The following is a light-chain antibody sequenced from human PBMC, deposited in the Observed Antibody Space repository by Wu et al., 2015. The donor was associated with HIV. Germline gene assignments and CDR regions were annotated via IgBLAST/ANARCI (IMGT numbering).Light chain of an antibody. CDR2: DAS. Sequence: EIVTTQSPATLSVSPGEGATLSCRASQSVATNLAWYQQKPGQAPRLLIYDASNRATGVPARFSGSGSGTEFTLTISSLQSEDFAVYYCQQYDDWPPYXFGQGTKLEIK. CDR3: QQYDDWPPYX. J-gene: IGKJ2*01. V-gene: IGKV3-15*01. CDR1: QSVATN.